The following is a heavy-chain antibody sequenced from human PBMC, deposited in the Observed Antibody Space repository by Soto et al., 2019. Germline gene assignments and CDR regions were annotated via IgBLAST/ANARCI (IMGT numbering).Heavy chain of an antibody. V-gene: IGHV4-4*02. J-gene: IGHJ4*02. CDR2: IYYSGST. CDR1: GGSISSSNW. CDR3: ARSDGRY. Sequence: SETLSLTCAVSGGSISSSNWWSWVRQPPGKGLEWIGEIYYSGSTNYNPSLKSRVTISVDTSKNQFSLKLSSVTAADTAVYYCARSDGRYWGQGTLVTVSS.